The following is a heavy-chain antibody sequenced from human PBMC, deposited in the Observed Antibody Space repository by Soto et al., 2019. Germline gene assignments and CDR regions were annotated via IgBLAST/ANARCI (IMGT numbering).Heavy chain of an antibody. V-gene: IGHV3-23*01. CDR2: VSSGGST. CDR3: AKRRGAGGHFDY. D-gene: IGHD2-15*01. Sequence: DVQLLESGGGLVQPEGSLRLSCAASGFTFSSYAMGWVRQGPGKGLEWVAVVSSGGSTHYADSGRGRFTISRDNSKNTLSLQMNSLTAEDTAVYFCAKRRGAGGHFDYWGQGALVTVSS. CDR1: GFTFSSYA. J-gene: IGHJ4*02.